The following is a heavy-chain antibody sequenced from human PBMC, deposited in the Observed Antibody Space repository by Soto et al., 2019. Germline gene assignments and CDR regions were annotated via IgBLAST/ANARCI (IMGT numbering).Heavy chain of an antibody. D-gene: IGHD3-22*01. J-gene: IGHJ6*02. V-gene: IGHV5-51*01. CDR3: ARLSDSSGYYYYYYYGMDV. Sequence: GESLKISCKGSGYSFTSYWIGWVRQMPGKGLEWMGIIYPGDSDTRYSPSFQGQVTISADKSISTAYLQWSSLKASGTAMYYCARLSDSSGYYYYYYYGMDVWGQGTTVTVSS. CDR2: IYPGDSDT. CDR1: GYSFTSYW.